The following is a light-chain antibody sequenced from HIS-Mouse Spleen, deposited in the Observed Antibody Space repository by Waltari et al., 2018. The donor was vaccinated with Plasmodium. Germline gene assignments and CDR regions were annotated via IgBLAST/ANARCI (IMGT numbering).Light chain of an antibody. J-gene: IGLJ3*02. CDR3: MIWHSSAWV. CDR1: SGFNVRTYR. CDR2: YKSDSDK. V-gene: IGLV5-45*03. Sequence: QAVLTQPSSLSASPGASASLTCTLRSGFNVRTYRIYWYHHAPGSPPQYLLRYKSDSDKQQGSGVPSRFSGSKDASANAGILLISGLQSEDEADYYCMIWHSSAWVFGGGTKLTVL.